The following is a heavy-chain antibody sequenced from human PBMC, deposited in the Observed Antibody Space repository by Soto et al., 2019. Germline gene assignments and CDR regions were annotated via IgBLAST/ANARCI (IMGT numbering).Heavy chain of an antibody. V-gene: IGHV1-8*01. CDR3: ARMATFGSLNWFDP. D-gene: IGHD3-16*01. J-gene: IGHJ5*02. Sequence: ASVKVSCKASGYIFTNNDVSWVRQATGQGLEWMGWMNPGSGDTGYAQKFQGRVTMTRDISIATAYMELSSLRSDDTAIYYCARMATFGSLNWFDPWGQGTMVTVSS. CDR2: MNPGSGDT. CDR1: GYIFTNND.